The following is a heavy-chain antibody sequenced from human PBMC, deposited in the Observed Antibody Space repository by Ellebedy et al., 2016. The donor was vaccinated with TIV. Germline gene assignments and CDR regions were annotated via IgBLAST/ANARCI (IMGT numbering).Heavy chain of an antibody. CDR2: ISSSSSYI. J-gene: IGHJ6*02. CDR1: GFTFSSYS. Sequence: GESLKISCAASGFTFSSYSINWVRQAPGKGLEWVSSISSSSSYIDYADSVKGRFTISRDNTNNSLYLQMNSLRAEDTAVYYCARVGMAVAGFGRIMRGYYGMDVWGQGTTVTVSS. V-gene: IGHV3-21*04. CDR3: ARVGMAVAGFGRIMRGYYGMDV. D-gene: IGHD6-19*01.